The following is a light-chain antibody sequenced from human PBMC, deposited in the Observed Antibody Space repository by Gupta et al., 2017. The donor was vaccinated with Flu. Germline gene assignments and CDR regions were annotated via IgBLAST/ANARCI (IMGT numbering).Light chain of an antibody. Sequence: IQMTQSPSTLSTSVGDRVTITCRASQNIDKWLAWFQQRPGKAPRLLIYTASTLETGVPSRFSGSGSGTDFTLTISSLQPDDSATYYCQQNNTTPRTFGQGTKVEIK. CDR1: QNIDKW. CDR3: QQNNTTPRT. V-gene: IGKV1-5*03. CDR2: TAS. J-gene: IGKJ1*01.